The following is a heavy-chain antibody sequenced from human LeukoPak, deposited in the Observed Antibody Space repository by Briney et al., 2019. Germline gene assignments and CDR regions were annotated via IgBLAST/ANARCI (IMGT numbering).Heavy chain of an antibody. CDR3: ANPSIAASE. J-gene: IGHJ4*02. Sequence: PGGSLRLSCAASGFIFSSYAMSWVRQAPGKGLEWVSMISGSGGSTYYADSVKGRFTISRDNSKNTLYLQMNSLRAEDTAVYYCANPSIAASEWGQGTLVTVSS. V-gene: IGHV3-23*01. D-gene: IGHD6-6*01. CDR2: ISGSGGST. CDR1: GFIFSSYA.